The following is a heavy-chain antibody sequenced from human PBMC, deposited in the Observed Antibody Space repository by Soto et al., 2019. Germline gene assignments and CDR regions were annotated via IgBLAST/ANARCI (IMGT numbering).Heavy chain of an antibody. CDR2: IYPGDSDT. CDR3: AASIFYYGMDV. Sequence: GESLKISCKGSGYTFTNYWIGWVRQMPGKGLEWMGIIYPGDSDTKCNPSFQGQVTISADKSITTTYLQWSSLKASDTAIYYCAASIFYYGMDVWGQGTTVTVSS. J-gene: IGHJ6*02. CDR1: GYTFTNYW. V-gene: IGHV5-51*01.